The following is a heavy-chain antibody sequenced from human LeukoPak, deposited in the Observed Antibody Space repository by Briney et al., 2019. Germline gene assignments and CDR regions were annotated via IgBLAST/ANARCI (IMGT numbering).Heavy chain of an antibody. CDR1: GYPFANFA. CDR2: ISGDKGPT. Sequence: ASVTVSFTTSGYPFANFAISWVRQARGQGLEWVGWISGDKGPTYYAPKLQDRVTLPTDSSTSTAYMELRNLRPDDTAVYYCARGGYSDYWGQGTLVTVSS. J-gene: IGHJ4*02. D-gene: IGHD2-15*01. V-gene: IGHV1-18*01. CDR3: ARGGYSDY.